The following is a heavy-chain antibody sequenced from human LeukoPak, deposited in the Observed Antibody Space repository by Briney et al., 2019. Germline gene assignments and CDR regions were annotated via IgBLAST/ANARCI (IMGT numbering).Heavy chain of an antibody. J-gene: IGHJ6*02. CDR3: ARQGHKLTLVDYYGMDV. CDR2: MYYSGSST. D-gene: IGHD1-26*01. CDR1: GGSINSDY. V-gene: IGHV4-59*08. Sequence: SETLSPTCTVSGGSINSDYWSWVRQPPGKGLEWIGYMYYSGSSTNYNPSLKSRVTISVDRSKNQFSLKLSSVTAADTAVYYCARQGHKLTLVDYYGMDVWGQGTTVTVSS.